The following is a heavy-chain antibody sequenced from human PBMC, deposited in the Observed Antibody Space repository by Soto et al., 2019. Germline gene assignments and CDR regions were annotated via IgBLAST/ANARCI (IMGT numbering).Heavy chain of an antibody. D-gene: IGHD3-10*01. J-gene: IGHJ4*02. CDR2: IYSGGYT. CDR1: GFTVSNNY. V-gene: IGHV3-53*01. CDR3: GTHPGGGGY. Sequence: EVQLVESGGGLIQPGGSLRLSCAVSGFTVSNNYMSWVRQAPGKGLEGVSVIYSGGYTAYGDSVKGRFTISRDNSKNTLYLQRKALGPADPAVFYGGTHPGGGGYWGQGTLVTVSS.